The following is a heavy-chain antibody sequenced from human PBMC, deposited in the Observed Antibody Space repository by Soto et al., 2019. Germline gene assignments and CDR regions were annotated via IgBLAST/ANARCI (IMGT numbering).Heavy chain of an antibody. Sequence: QVQLVESGGGVVQPGRSLRLSCGASGFKFSTYGMHWVRQAPGKGLEWVAVISYDGNNKDYADSVKGRFTISRDNSKNTSYLQMNSLRAEDTAVYYCAKGLVGYVFGVQDYYFGMDVWGQGTTVAVSS. V-gene: IGHV3-30*18. CDR2: ISYDGNNK. J-gene: IGHJ6*02. CDR1: GFKFSTYG. CDR3: AKGLVGYVFGVQDYYFGMDV. D-gene: IGHD1-26*01.